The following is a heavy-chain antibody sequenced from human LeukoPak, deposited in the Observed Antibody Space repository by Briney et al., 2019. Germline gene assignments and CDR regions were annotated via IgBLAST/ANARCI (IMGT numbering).Heavy chain of an antibody. CDR2: IYYSRST. CDR3: ARSGEGGAY. D-gene: IGHD2-15*01. V-gene: IGHV4-59*02. CDR1: GGSVSSHY. J-gene: IGHJ4*02. Sequence: KPSETLSLTCTVSGGSVSSHYWSWIRQPPGKGLEWIGYIYYSRSTIYSPSLQGRVTIIIDTSKNQFSLNLSSVTAADTAVYYCARSGEGGAYWGQGTLVTVSS.